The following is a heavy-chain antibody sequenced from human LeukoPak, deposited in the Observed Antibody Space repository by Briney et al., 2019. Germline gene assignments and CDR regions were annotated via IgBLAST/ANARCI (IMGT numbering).Heavy chain of an antibody. CDR1: GLTFSSYA. J-gene: IGHJ4*02. Sequence: GGSLRISCEASGLTFSSYAMTWVRRAPGKGLEWVSAISGSGGSTYYADSVKGRFTISRDNSKNTLYLQMNSLRAEDTAVYYCAKGFPDYEWGQGTLVTVSS. V-gene: IGHV3-23*01. CDR3: AKGFPDYE. D-gene: IGHD3-16*01. CDR2: ISGSGGST.